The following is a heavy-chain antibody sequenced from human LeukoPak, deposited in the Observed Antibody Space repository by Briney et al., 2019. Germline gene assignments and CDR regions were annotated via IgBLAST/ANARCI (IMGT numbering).Heavy chain of an antibody. D-gene: IGHD2-15*01. CDR2: IKEDGREE. CDR3: ARGWGEKGYCRGGTCNNPQFDY. CDR1: GFTFSDYW. Sequence: GGSLRLSCAASGFTFSDYWMTWVRQAPGKGLEWVANIKEDGREEYYVDSVKGRFTLSKDNAKNSVYLQMNSLGAGDTAVYYCARGWGEKGYCRGGTCNNPQFDYWGQGILVTVSS. J-gene: IGHJ4*02. V-gene: IGHV3-7*01.